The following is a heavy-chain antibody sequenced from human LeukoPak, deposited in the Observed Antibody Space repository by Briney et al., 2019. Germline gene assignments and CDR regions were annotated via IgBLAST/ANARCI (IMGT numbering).Heavy chain of an antibody. J-gene: IGHJ3*02. D-gene: IGHD3-3*01. CDR1: GDSVSSNSAA. Sequence: SQTLSLTCAISGDSVSSNSAAWKWIRQSPSRGLEWLGRTYFRSKWYNDYAVSVKSRITINPDTSKNQFSLQLNSVTPEDTAVYYCARDAPTYDFWSGYYHLDAFDIWGQGTMVTVSS. CDR3: ARDAPTYDFWSGYYHLDAFDI. CDR2: TYFRSKWYN. V-gene: IGHV6-1*01.